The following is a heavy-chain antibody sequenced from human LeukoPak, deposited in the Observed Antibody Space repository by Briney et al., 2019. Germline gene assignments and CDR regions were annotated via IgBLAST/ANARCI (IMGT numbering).Heavy chain of an antibody. Sequence: ASVKVSCKASGYTFTGYYMHWVRQAPGQGLEWMGRINPNSGGTNYAQKFQGRVTMTRDTSISTAYMELSRLRSDDTAVYYCARAYKTTVTTFDYWGQGTLVTVSS. D-gene: IGHD4-17*01. CDR2: INPNSGGT. CDR1: GYTFTGYY. CDR3: ARAYKTTVTTFDY. V-gene: IGHV1-2*06. J-gene: IGHJ4*02.